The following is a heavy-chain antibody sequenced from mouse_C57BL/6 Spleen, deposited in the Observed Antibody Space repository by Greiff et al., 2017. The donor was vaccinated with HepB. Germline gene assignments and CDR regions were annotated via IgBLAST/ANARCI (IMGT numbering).Heavy chain of an antibody. J-gene: IGHJ2*01. CDR2: INPSNGGT. V-gene: IGHV1-53*01. CDR3: ERDDGYSYYFGY. D-gene: IGHD2-3*01. Sequence: QVQLQQPGTELVKPGASVKLSCKASGYTFTSYWMHWVKQRPGQGLEWIGNINPSNGGTNYNEKFKSKATLTVDKTSSTAYMQLSSLTSEDSAVYDCERDDGYSYYFGYWGQGTTLTVSS. CDR1: GYTFTSYW.